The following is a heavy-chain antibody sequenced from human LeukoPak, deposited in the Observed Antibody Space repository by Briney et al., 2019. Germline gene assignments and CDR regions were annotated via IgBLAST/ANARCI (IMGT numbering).Heavy chain of an antibody. CDR3: ARVRGSTSQGTLGYYYYMDV. Sequence: GGSLRLSCAASGFTFSSYNMNWVRQAPGKGLEWVSDIGITGSSSIYYAESVKGRFTISRDNAKNSLYLQMNSLRAEDTAVYYCARVRGSTSQGTLGYYYYMDVWGKGTTVTVSS. D-gene: IGHD2-2*01. CDR2: IGITGSSSI. J-gene: IGHJ6*03. V-gene: IGHV3-48*04. CDR1: GFTFSSYN.